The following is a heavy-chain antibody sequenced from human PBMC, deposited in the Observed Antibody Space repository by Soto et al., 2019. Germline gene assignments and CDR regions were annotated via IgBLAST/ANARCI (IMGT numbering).Heavy chain of an antibody. V-gene: IGHV3-30*18. CDR2: ISYDGSNK. D-gene: IGHD6-19*01. CDR1: GFTFSSYG. J-gene: IGHJ4*02. Sequence: GGSLRLSCAASGFTFSSYGMHWVRQAPGKGLEWVAVISYDGSNKYYADSVKGRFTISRDNSKNTLYLQMNSLRAEDTAVYYCAKDLHSSAVTQDYWGQGTLVTVSS. CDR3: AKDLHSSAVTQDY.